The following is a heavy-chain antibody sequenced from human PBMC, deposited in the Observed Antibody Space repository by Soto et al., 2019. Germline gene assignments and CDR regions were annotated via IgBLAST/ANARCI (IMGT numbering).Heavy chain of an antibody. J-gene: IGHJ6*01. CDR3: ARRTRYASETYINPPRYYYYALDV. Sequence: PGGSLRLSCAASEFTFSKYWMTWVRQAPGKGLEWLANIKQDGSEKNYVDSVKGRFTISRNNGENSLYLQMNSLRAEDTAVYYCARRTRYASETYINPPRYYYYALDVWGRGTRGTVSS. CDR1: EFTFSKYW. CDR2: IKQDGSEK. D-gene: IGHD2-2*01. V-gene: IGHV3-7*01.